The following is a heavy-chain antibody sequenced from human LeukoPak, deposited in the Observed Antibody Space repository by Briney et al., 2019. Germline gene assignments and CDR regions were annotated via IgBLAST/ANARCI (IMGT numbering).Heavy chain of an antibody. Sequence: PSETLSLTCTVSGGSISSYYWSWLRQPPGKGLEWIGYIYYSGSTNYNPPLKSRVTISVDTSKNQFSLKLSSVTAADTAVYYCARPTSSGYYFDAFDIWGQGTMVTVSS. D-gene: IGHD3-22*01. J-gene: IGHJ3*02. CDR2: IYYSGST. CDR1: GGSISSYY. CDR3: ARPTSSGYYFDAFDI. V-gene: IGHV4-59*08.